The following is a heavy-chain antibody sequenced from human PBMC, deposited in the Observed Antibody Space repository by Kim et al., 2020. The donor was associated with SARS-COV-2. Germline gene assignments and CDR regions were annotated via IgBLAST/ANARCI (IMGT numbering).Heavy chain of an antibody. CDR2: IGRAAVK. Sequence: GGSLRLSCVASGFTFDTYAMSWVRQPTGKGLEWVSVIGRAAVKEFSGDVERGFSTISENNDNTTFHLKMNMRSGEDAVHYCAREMVSLDGDNYG. D-gene: IGHD4-17*01. J-gene: IGHJ6*01. CDR1: GFTFDTYA. V-gene: IGHV3-13*01. CDR3: AREMVSLDGDNYG.